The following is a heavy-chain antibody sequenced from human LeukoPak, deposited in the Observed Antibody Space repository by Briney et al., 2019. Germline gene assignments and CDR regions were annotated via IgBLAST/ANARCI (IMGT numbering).Heavy chain of an antibody. Sequence: PGGSLRLSCAASGFTFDDYAIHWVRQAPGKGLEWVSGIRGNSSSIVYADSVKGRFTISRDNAKNSLYLQTNSLRAEEMALYYCAKAIRSGSYGFDIWGQGTMVPVSS. CDR2: IRGNSSSI. V-gene: IGHV3-9*03. J-gene: IGHJ3*02. CDR1: GFTFDDYA. D-gene: IGHD1-26*01. CDR3: AKAIRSGSYGFDI.